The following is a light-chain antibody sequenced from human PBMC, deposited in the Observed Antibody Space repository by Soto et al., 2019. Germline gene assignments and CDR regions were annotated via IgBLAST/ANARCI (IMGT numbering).Light chain of an antibody. CDR2: GAS. J-gene: IGKJ5*01. Sequence: ETVMTHSPATLSVSPGGRATLSCRAGQSVHSRLSWYQHKPGQAPILLISGASSRATGIPDRFSGSGSATDFTLTISRLEPEDFALYYCQPYGRSPITFGQGTRLEIK. CDR1: QSVHSR. V-gene: IGKV3-20*01. CDR3: QPYGRSPIT.